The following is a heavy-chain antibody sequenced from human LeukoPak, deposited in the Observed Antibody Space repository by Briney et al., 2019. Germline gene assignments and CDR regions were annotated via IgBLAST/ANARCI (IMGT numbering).Heavy chain of an antibody. CDR3: ARVGHSSGFAPAFDT. V-gene: IGHV3-30*04. J-gene: IGHJ3*02. CDR1: GINFGASI. Sequence: GGSLRLSCATSGINFGASIMHWIRQAPGKGLEWVAGLSFDESSYYGGSVEGRFIISGDNSKRTLYLQMNSLKVEDTALYYCARVGHSSGFAPAFDTWGQGTMVTVSS. CDR2: LSFDESS. D-gene: IGHD6-19*01.